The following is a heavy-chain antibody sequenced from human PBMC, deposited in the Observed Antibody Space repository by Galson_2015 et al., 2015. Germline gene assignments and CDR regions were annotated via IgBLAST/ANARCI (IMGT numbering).Heavy chain of an antibody. CDR3: ARDSADGSHFDL. CDR1: GGSFSGYF. Sequence: SETLSLTCAVYGGSFSGYFWSWIRQPPGKGLEWIGGINHSGRTNYETSLKSRVTISLDTSTIQFSLKLASVTAADTAVYYCARDSADGSHFDLWGRGTLVTVS. CDR2: INHSGRT. J-gene: IGHJ2*01. V-gene: IGHV4-34*01.